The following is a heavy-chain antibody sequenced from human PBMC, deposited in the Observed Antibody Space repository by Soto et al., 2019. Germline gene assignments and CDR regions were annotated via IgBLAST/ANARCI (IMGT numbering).Heavy chain of an antibody. Sequence: SQTLSLTFAISGDSVSSNSSSWNCISQSPSRGLEWLGRTYYRSKWYNDYAVSVKSRITINPDTSKNQFSLQLNSVAPEDTAVYYCVREVAPRGFDPWGQGTLVTVSS. D-gene: IGHD2-21*01. J-gene: IGHJ5*02. V-gene: IGHV6-1*01. CDR1: GDSVSSNSSS. CDR2: TYYRSKWYN. CDR3: VREVAPRGFDP.